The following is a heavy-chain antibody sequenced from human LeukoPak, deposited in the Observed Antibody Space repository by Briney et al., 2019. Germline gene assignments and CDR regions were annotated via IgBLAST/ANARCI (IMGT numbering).Heavy chain of an antibody. CDR1: GGSISSGSYY. V-gene: IGHV4-61*02. CDR3: AREGVGEPNFDY. CDR2: IYTSGST. J-gene: IGHJ4*02. Sequence: SETLSLTCTVSGGSISSGSYYWSWIRQPAWKGLEWIGRIYTSGSTNYNPSLKSRVTISVDTSKNQFSLKLSSVTAADTAVYYCAREGVGEPNFDYWGQGTLVTVSS. D-gene: IGHD3-10*01.